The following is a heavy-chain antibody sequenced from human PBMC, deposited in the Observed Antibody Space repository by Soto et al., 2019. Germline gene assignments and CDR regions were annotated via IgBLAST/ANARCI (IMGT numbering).Heavy chain of an antibody. D-gene: IGHD6-13*01. CDR2: IIPILGIA. CDR3: ARDLGDSSSWYHEFDY. V-gene: IGHV1-69*04. J-gene: IGHJ4*02. Sequence: SVKVSCKASGGTFSSYTISWVRQAPGQGLEWMGRIIPILGIANYAQKFQGRVTITADKSTSTAYMELSSLRSEDTAVYYCARDLGDSSSWYHEFDYWGQGTLVTVSS. CDR1: GGTFSSYT.